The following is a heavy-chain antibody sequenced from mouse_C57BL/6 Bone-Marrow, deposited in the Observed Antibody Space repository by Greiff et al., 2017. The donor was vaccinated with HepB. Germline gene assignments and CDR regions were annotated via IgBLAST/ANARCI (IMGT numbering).Heavy chain of an antibody. CDR3: ARNLVSPWFAY. J-gene: IGHJ3*01. CDR1: GYAFSSSW. CDR2: IYPGDGDT. D-gene: IGHD2-10*02. V-gene: IGHV1-82*01. Sequence: QVQLKQSGPELVKPGASVKISCKASGYAFSSSWMNWVKQRPGKGLEWIGRIYPGDGDTNYNGKFKGKATLTADKSSSTAYMQLSSLTSEDSAVYFCARNLVSPWFAYWGQGTLVTVSA.